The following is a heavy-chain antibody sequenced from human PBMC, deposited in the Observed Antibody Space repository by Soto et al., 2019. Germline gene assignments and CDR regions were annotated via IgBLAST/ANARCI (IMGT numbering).Heavy chain of an antibody. J-gene: IGHJ4*02. CDR2: IYFSGST. D-gene: IGHD3-22*01. V-gene: IGHV4-39*01. CDR1: GGSISSSSFY. Sequence: SETLSLTCTVSGGSISSSSFYWGWIRQPPGKGLEWVGSIYFSGSTYYNPSLKSRVTISVDTSKNKFSLKLSSGTAADTAVYYCARHKVGYYDSSGYYPGYFDYWGQGTLVTV. CDR3: ARHKVGYYDSSGYYPGYFDY.